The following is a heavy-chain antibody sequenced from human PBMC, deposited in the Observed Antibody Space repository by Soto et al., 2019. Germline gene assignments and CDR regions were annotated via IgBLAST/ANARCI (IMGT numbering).Heavy chain of an antibody. CDR3: ASQVHLGYCSGGSCFGAFDI. D-gene: IGHD2-15*01. CDR2: IYYSGST. CDR1: GGSISSSSYY. Sequence: QLQLQESGPGLVKPSETLSLTCTVSGGSISSSSYYWGWIRQPPGKGLEWIGSIYYSGSTYYNPSLKSRVTISVDTSKNQFSVKLSSVTAADTAVYYCASQVHLGYCSGGSCFGAFDIWGQGTMVTVSS. V-gene: IGHV4-39*01. J-gene: IGHJ3*02.